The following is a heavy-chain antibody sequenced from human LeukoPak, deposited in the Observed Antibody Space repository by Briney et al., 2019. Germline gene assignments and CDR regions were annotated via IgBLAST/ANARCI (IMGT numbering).Heavy chain of an antibody. CDR1: GGTFSSYA. Sequence: GASVKVCCEASGGTFSSYAIRWVRQAPGQGREWMGRIIPILGIANYAQKFQGRFTITADKSTSTAYMELSSLRSEDTAVYYCASPSLFGYCSGGSCYSGVFDYWGQGTLVTVSS. J-gene: IGHJ4*02. D-gene: IGHD2-15*01. CDR2: IIPILGIA. CDR3: ASPSLFGYCSGGSCYSGVFDY. V-gene: IGHV1-69*04.